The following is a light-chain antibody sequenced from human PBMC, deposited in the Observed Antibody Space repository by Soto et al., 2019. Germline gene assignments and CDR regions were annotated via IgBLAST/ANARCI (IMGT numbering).Light chain of an antibody. J-gene: IGKJ4*01. CDR3: QQYGDSIT. CDR1: QTVTSSY. Sequence: ELPQSPGSLSFSPGETATDCCNPRQTVTSSYLAWYQQRPGQAPQLSIYEAVKRDTGIPDRFSGRESGRDYPLTISRLDPEDSTVYYCQQYGDSITFGGGTKVDSK. CDR2: EAV. V-gene: IGKV3-20*01.